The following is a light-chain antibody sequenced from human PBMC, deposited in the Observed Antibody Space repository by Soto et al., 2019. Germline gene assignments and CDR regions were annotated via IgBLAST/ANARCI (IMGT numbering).Light chain of an antibody. J-gene: IGKJ1*01. CDR3: QQYGSSSWT. V-gene: IGKV3-20*01. CDR1: QSVRSSY. CDR2: GAS. Sequence: EIVLTQSPGTLSLPPGERATLSCRASQSVRSSYLAWYQQKFGQAPRLLIYGASSRATGIPDRFSGSGSGTDVTLTISRLEPEDVAVYYCQQYGSSSWTFGQGTKVEIK.